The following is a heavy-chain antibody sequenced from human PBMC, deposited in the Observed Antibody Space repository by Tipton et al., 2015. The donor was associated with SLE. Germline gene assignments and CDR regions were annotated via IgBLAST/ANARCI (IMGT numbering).Heavy chain of an antibody. CDR1: GGSFSDYS. Sequence: TLSLICAVYGGSFSDYSWSWIRQPPGKGLEWIGEINHSGSTNYNPSLKSRVTISVDTSKIQFSLKLSSVTAADTAVYYCARGRLLEWLSTYYYYYGMDVWGHGTTVTVSS. CDR3: ARGRLLEWLSTYYYYYGMDV. J-gene: IGHJ6*02. CDR2: INHSGST. V-gene: IGHV4-34*01. D-gene: IGHD3-3*01.